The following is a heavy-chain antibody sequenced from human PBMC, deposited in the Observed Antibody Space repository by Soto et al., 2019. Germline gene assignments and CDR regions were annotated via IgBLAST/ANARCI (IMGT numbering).Heavy chain of an antibody. D-gene: IGHD1-7*01. J-gene: IGHJ3*01. CDR2: ISYSADKT. CDR3: ARRARTATTNWGAFDV. V-gene: IGHV3-23*01. Sequence: GGSLRLSCAASGFTFNTYVMNWVRQAPGKGLGWVSTISYSADKTHYADSVKGRFTTSRDNSRDTLFLQMNSLRADDAAVYYCARRARTATTNWGAFDVWGQGTMVTVSS. CDR1: GFTFNTYV.